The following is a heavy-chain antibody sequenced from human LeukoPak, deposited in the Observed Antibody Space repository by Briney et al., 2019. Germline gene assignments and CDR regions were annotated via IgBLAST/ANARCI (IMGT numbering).Heavy chain of an antibody. D-gene: IGHD4-17*01. CDR3: ARGYDYGDYGISYYYYYMDV. Sequence: ASVKVSCKASGYTFTSYGISWVRQAPGQGLEGMGWISSYNGNTNYAQKLQGRVTMTTDTSTSTAYMELRSLRSDDTAVYYCARGYDYGDYGISYYYYYMDVWGKGTTVTVSS. J-gene: IGHJ6*03. V-gene: IGHV1-18*01. CDR2: ISSYNGNT. CDR1: GYTFTSYG.